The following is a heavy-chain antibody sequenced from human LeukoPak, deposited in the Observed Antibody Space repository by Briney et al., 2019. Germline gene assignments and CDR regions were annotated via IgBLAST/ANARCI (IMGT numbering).Heavy chain of an antibody. CDR2: INPNSGGT. CDR3: ARLPVANLDAFDI. Sequence: ASVKVSCKASGYTFTSYYMHWVRQAPGQGLEWMGWINPNSGGTNYAQKFQGRVTMTRDTSISTAYMELSRLRADDTAVYYCARLPVANLDAFDIWGQGTMVTVSS. CDR1: GYTFTSYY. D-gene: IGHD6-19*01. J-gene: IGHJ3*02. V-gene: IGHV1-2*02.